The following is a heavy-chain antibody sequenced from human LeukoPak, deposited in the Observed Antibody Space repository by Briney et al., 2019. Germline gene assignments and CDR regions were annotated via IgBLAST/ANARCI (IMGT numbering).Heavy chain of an antibody. CDR2: INPSGGST. D-gene: IGHD3-9*01. V-gene: IGHV1-46*01. Sequence: ASVKVSCKASGYTFTSYYMHWVRQAPGQGLEWMGIINPSGGSTSYAQKSQGRVTMTRDTSTSTVYMELSSLRSEDTAVYYCARTPVPYYDILTGYPLDYWGQGTLVTVSS. CDR1: GYTFTSYY. CDR3: ARTPVPYYDILTGYPLDY. J-gene: IGHJ4*02.